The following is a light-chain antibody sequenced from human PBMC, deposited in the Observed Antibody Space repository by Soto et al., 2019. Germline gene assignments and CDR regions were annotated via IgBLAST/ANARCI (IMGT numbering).Light chain of an antibody. V-gene: IGKV4-1*01. CDR3: QQYFRIPFS. CDR2: WAS. Sequence: DIVMTQSPDSLAVSLGERATMTCKSSQSVLYSSTNKNYLAWYQQKPGQPPKLLIYWASTRESGVPDRFSGSGSGTDFTLTISSLQAEDVAVYYCQQYFRIPFSFGPGTKVDIK. CDR1: QSVLYSSTNKNY. J-gene: IGKJ3*01.